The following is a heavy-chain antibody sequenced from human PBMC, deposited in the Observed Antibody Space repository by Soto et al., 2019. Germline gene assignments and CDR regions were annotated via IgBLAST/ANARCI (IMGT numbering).Heavy chain of an antibody. J-gene: IGHJ4*02. CDR3: ARGPRITIFGVVIIPDY. D-gene: IGHD3-3*01. CDR2: ISAYNGNT. CDR1: GYTFTSYG. V-gene: IGHV1-18*01. Sequence: ASVKVSCKASGYTFTSYGISWVRQAPGQGLEWMGWISAYNGNTNYAQKLQGRVTMTTDTSAGTAYMELRSLRSDDTAVYYCARGPRITIFGVVIIPDYWGQGTLVTVSS.